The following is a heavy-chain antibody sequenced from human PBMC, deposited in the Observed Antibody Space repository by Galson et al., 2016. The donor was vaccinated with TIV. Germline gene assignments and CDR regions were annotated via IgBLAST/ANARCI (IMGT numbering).Heavy chain of an antibody. V-gene: IGHV1-46*03. Sequence: SVKVSCKASGYSFTSYHIHWVRQAPGQGLEWMGIINPSGGSASNAQKFQGRVTMTRDTSTGTVYMELSRLRSEDTAVYYCARVMSVIMIIGDNLDPFDFWGQGTMVTVSS. CDR3: ARVMSVIMIIGDNLDPFDF. J-gene: IGHJ3*01. CDR2: INPSGGSA. D-gene: IGHD3-22*01. CDR1: GYSFTSYH.